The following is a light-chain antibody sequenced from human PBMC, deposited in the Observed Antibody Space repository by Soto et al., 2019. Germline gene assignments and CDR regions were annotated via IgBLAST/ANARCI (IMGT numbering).Light chain of an antibody. CDR1: QSVNSAY. CDR2: AAS. J-gene: IGKJ4*01. CDR3: QQFSSYPLT. Sequence: EIVLTQSPGTLSLSPGERATLSCRASQSVNSAYLAWYQQRPGQAPRLLIYAASSRATAIPDRFSGSGSGTDFTLTISRLEPEDFAVYYCQQFSSYPLTFGGGTKVEIK. V-gene: IGKV3-20*01.